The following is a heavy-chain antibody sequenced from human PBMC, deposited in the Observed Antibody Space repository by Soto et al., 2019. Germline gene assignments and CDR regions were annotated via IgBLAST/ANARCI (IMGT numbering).Heavy chain of an antibody. CDR3: ARTSTAMVTGWFDP. V-gene: IGHV1-69*12. J-gene: IGHJ5*02. CDR1: GGTFSSYA. CDR2: IIPIFGTA. D-gene: IGHD5-18*01. Sequence: QVQLVQSGAEVKKPGSSVKVSCKASGGTFSSYAISWVRQAPGQGLEWMGGIIPIFGTANYAQKFQGRVTIXAXEXXGTVYMELSSLRSADTAMYYCARTSTAMVTGWFDPWGQGTLVTVSS.